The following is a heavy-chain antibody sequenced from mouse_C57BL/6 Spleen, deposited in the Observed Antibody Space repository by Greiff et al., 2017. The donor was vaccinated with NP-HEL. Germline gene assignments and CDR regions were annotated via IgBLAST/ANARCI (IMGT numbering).Heavy chain of an antibody. Sequence: VMLVESGPGLVAPSQSLSITCTVSGFSLTSSGVDWVRQSPGKGLEWLGVIWGVGSTNYNSALKSRLSISKDNSKSQVFIKMNSLQTDDTAMYYCAAGDYGSRLAYWGQGTLVTVSA. CDR2: IWGVGST. J-gene: IGHJ3*01. D-gene: IGHD1-1*01. CDR1: GFSLTSSG. V-gene: IGHV2-6*01. CDR3: AAGDYGSRLAY.